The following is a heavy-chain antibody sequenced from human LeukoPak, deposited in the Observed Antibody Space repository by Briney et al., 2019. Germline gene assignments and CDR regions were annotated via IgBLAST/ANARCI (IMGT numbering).Heavy chain of an antibody. J-gene: IGHJ4*02. CDR1: GGTFSSYA. CDR2: IIPIFGTA. V-gene: IGHV1-69*01. Sequence: SVKVSCKASGGTFSSYAISWLRQAPGQGLEWMGGIIPIFGTANYAQKFQGRVTITADESTSTAYMELSSLRSEDTAVHYCARGRFLEWLLYHPTFDYWGQGTLVTVSS. CDR3: ARGRFLEWLLYHPTFDY. D-gene: IGHD3-3*01.